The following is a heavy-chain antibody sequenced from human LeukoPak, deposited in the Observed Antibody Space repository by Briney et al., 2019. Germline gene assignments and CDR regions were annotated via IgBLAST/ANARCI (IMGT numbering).Heavy chain of an antibody. V-gene: IGHV4-39*01. CDR3: ARSFVGVTGTNWYFDL. D-gene: IGHD1/OR15-1a*01. CDR2: IYYSGST. J-gene: IGHJ2*01. CDR1: GGSISSSSYY. Sequence: SETLSLTCTVSGGSISSSSYYWGWLRQPPGKGLEWIGSIYYSGSTYYNPSLKSRVTISVDTSKNQFSLKLSSVTAADTAVYYCARSFVGVTGTNWYFDLWGRGTLVTVSS.